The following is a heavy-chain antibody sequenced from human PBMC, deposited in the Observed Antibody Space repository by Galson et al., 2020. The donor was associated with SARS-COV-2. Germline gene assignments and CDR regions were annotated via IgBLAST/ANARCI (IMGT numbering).Heavy chain of an antibody. V-gene: IGHV3-30*01. J-gene: IGHJ3*02. CDR2: ISYDGSNK. CDR3: ARVRELLFPLHDAFDI. D-gene: IGHD1-26*01. Sequence: GGSLRLSCAASGFTISSYAMHWVRQAPGKGLEWVAVISYDGSNKYYADSVKGRFTISRDNSKNTLYLQMISLRAEDTAVYYCARVRELLFPLHDAFDIWGQGTMVTVSS. CDR1: GFTISSYA.